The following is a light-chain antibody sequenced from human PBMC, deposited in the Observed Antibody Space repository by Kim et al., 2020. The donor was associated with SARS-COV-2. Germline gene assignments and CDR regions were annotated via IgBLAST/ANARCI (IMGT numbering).Light chain of an antibody. Sequence: TATLTCTGNTNNVGNRGAAWLQQHQGHPPKLLSFRNNNRPSGISERFSASRSGNTASLTITGLQPEDEADYYCSSWDDTLIGYVFGTGTKVTVL. J-gene: IGLJ1*01. CDR1: TNNVGNRG. CDR3: SSWDDTLIGYV. CDR2: RNN. V-gene: IGLV10-54*01.